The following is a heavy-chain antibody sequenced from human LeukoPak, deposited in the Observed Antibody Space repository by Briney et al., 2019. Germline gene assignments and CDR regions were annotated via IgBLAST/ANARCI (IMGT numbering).Heavy chain of an antibody. J-gene: IGHJ4*02. CDR1: GFTFSNTW. CDR3: ARGAPIDY. Sequence: GRSLGLSCAASGFTFSNTWMYWVRQGPGKGLVWVSRIYNDETSATYADSVKGRFTISRDNAKNTLYLQMDSLRVDDTAVYYCARGAPIDYWGQGTLVTVSS. V-gene: IGHV3-74*01. CDR2: IYNDETSA.